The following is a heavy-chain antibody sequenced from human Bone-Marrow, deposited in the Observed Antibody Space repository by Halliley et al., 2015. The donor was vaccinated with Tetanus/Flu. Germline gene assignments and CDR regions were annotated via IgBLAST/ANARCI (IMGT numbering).Heavy chain of an antibody. J-gene: IGHJ3*02. Sequence: TLSLTCVVSGGSISSGNWWSWVRQSPGGGLEWLGDIHQSGTTKDNPSLKSRFIISLDKTKNQFSLNVRSVTAADTAFYYCARKSFYDAFDIWGQGTMVTVSS. CDR1: GGSISSGNW. CDR3: ARKSFYDAFDI. CDR2: IHQSGTT. V-gene: IGHV4-4*02.